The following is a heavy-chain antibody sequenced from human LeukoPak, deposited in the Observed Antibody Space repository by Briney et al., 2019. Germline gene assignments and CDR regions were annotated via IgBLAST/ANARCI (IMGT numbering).Heavy chain of an antibody. CDR1: GFTFSSYG. V-gene: IGHV3-30*02. CDR3: AKVPIAVAGIIDF. D-gene: IGHD6-19*01. J-gene: IGHJ4*02. Sequence: GGSLRLSCAASGFTFSSYGMHWVRQAPGKGLEWVAFIRYDGSNKYYADSVKGRFTISRDNSKNTLYLKMHSLRAEDTAVYYCAKVPIAVAGIIDFWGQGTLVTVSS. CDR2: IRYDGSNK.